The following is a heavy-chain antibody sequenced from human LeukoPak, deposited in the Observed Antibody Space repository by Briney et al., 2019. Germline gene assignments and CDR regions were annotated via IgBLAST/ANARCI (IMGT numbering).Heavy chain of an antibody. V-gene: IGHV3-53*01. J-gene: IGHJ6*02. Sequence: PGGSLRLSCAASGFMFSSNWMSWVRQAPGKGLEWVSVIYSGGSTYYADSVKGRFTISRGNSKNTLYLQMNRLRAEDTAVYYCARVSGNYYYGMDVWGQGTTVTVSS. D-gene: IGHD1-20*01. CDR2: IYSGGST. CDR1: GFMFSSNW. CDR3: ARVSGNYYYGMDV.